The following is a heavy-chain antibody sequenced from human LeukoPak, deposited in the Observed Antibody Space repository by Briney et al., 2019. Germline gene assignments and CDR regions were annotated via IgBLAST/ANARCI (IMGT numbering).Heavy chain of an antibody. CDR3: ARQYCSGGSCYSSYFDY. CDR2: INHSGST. CDR1: GGSFSGYY. D-gene: IGHD2-15*01. Sequence: SETLSLTCAGYGGSFSGYYWSWIRQPPGKGLEWIGEINHSGSTNYNPSLKSRVTISVDTSKNQFSLKLSSVTTADTAVYYCARQYCSGGSCYSSYFDYWGQGTLVTVSS. V-gene: IGHV4-34*01. J-gene: IGHJ4*02.